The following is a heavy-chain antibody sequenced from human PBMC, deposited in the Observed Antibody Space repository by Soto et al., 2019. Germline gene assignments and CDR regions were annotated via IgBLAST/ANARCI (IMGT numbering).Heavy chain of an antibody. J-gene: IGHJ5*02. CDR1: GGTFSSYA. Sequence: QVQLVQSGAEVKKPGSSVKVSCKASGGTFSSYAISWVRQAPGQGLEWMGGIIPIFGTANYAQKFQGRVTITADESTSTAYMELRSRRSEDTAVYYCARAVIGQGGYSGCRFDPWGQGTLVTVSS. CDR3: ARAVIGQGGYSGCRFDP. D-gene: IGHD5-12*01. CDR2: IIPIFGTA. V-gene: IGHV1-69*01.